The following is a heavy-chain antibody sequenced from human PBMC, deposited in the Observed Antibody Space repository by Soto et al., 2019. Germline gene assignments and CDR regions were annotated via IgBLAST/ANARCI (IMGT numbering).Heavy chain of an antibody. CDR1: GYTFTSYD. Sequence: QVHLVQSGAEVKKPGASVKVSCKASGYTFTSYDINWVRQVAGQGLEWMGWMNPNSGDTAYAQEFQGRVTMSRNPSISIAYRELSSLRPADTAVYYCARGLKMLRVFGLKTYYYYYMDVWGKGTTVTLSS. V-gene: IGHV1-8*01. D-gene: IGHD3-10*01. CDR3: ARGLKMLRVFGLKTYYYYYMDV. CDR2: MNPNSGDT. J-gene: IGHJ6*03.